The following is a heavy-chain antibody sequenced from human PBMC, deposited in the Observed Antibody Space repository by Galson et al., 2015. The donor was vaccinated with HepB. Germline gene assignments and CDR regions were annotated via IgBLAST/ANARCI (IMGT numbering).Heavy chain of an antibody. J-gene: IGHJ4*02. CDR1: GFTVSSNY. V-gene: IGHV3-53*01. D-gene: IGHD6-19*01. Sequence: SLRLSCAASGFTVSSNYMSWVRQAPGKGLEWVSVIYSGGSTYYADSVKGRFTISRDNSKNTLYLQMNSLKASDTAIYYCARVIGEAVAGPFDSWGQGTLVTVSS. CDR2: IYSGGST. CDR3: ARVIGEAVAGPFDS.